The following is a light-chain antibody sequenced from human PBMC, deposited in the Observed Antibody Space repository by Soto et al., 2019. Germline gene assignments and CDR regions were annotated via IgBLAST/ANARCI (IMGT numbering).Light chain of an antibody. Sequence: AIQLTQSPSSLSASVGDRVTITCRASQGISSALAWYQQKPGKAPKLLSYDASSLESGVPSRFSGSGSGTDFTLTISSLQPEDFATYYCQQFNNYPQTCGPGTKVDIK. V-gene: IGKV1D-13*01. CDR3: QQFNNYPQT. CDR1: QGISSA. CDR2: DAS. J-gene: IGKJ3*01.